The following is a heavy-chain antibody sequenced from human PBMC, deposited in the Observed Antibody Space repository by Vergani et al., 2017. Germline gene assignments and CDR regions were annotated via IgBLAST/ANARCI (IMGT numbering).Heavy chain of an antibody. D-gene: IGHD3-3*01. V-gene: IGHV4-4*07. CDR3: ARDHRDFWSGYYDY. CDR1: GGSISSYY. J-gene: IGHJ4*02. Sequence: QVQLQESGPGLVKPSETLSLTCTVPGGSISSYYWSWIRQPAGKGLEWIGRIYTSGSTNYNPSLKSRVTMSVDTSKNQFSLKLSSVTAADTAVYYCARDHRDFWSGYYDYWGQGTLVTVSS. CDR2: IYTSGST.